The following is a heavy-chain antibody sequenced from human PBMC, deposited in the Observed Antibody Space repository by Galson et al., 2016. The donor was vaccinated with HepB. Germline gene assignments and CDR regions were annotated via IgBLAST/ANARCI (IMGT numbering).Heavy chain of an antibody. CDR3: ARDRLASGNHRDY. V-gene: IGHV3-33*08. D-gene: IGHD4-23*01. CDR2: IWHDGSNK. CDR1: GFSVSSNY. Sequence: SLRLSCAASGFSVSSNYIIWVRQAPGKGLEWVAVIWHDGSNKYYADSVKGRFTISRDSSTLYLQMNSLRAEDTAVYYCARDRLASGNHRDYWGQGTLVTVAS. J-gene: IGHJ4*02.